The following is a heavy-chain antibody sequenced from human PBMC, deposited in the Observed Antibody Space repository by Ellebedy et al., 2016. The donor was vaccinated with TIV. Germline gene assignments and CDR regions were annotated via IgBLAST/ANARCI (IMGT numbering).Heavy chain of an antibody. CDR1: GGTFSSYP. D-gene: IGHD1-1*01. CDR2: IIPILGIA. CDR3: AAGNDGGWFDP. J-gene: IGHJ5*02. Sequence: AASVKVSCKASGGTFSSYPISWVRQAPGQGLEWMGRIIPILGIANYAQTCQGRVTITADKSTSIAYMELSSLRSEDTAVYYCAAGNDGGWFDPWGQGTLVTVSS. V-gene: IGHV1-69*02.